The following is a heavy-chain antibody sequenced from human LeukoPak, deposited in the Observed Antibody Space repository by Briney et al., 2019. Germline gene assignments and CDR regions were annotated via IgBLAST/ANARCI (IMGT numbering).Heavy chain of an antibody. CDR1: GFTFDDYA. V-gene: IGHV3-43*02. J-gene: IGHJ4*02. CDR3: AKDAVVVNDGEFDY. D-gene: IGHD3-22*01. CDR2: ISGDGGST. Sequence: GRSLRLSCAASGFTFDDYAMHWVRQAPGKGLEWVSLISGDGGSTYYADSVKGRFTISRDNSKNSLYLQMNSLRTEDNALYYCAKDAVVVNDGEFDYWGQGTLVTVSS.